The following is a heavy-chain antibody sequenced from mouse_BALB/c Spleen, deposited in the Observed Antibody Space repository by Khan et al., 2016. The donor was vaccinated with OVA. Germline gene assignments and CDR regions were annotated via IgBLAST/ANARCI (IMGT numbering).Heavy chain of an antibody. V-gene: IGHV2-4-1*01. D-gene: IGHD2-14*01. J-gene: IGHJ3*01. CDR1: GFSLTTYG. CDR2: IWSGGNT. CDR3: ARSSYRYDFTY. Sequence: VELVESGPGLVQPTQSLSITCTVTGFSLTTYGVHWVRQSPGKGLEWLGVIWSGGNTDYNTAFISRLSISKDNSKSQVFFKMNSLQADDTAIYXCARSSYRYDFTYWGQGTLVTVSA.